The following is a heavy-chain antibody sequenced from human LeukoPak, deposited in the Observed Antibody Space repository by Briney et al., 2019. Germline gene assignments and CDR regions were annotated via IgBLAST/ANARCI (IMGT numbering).Heavy chain of an antibody. CDR2: IIPIFGTA. V-gene: IGHV1-69*13. Sequence: ASVKVSCKASGGTFSSYAISWVRQAPGQGLEWMGGIIPIFGTANYAQKFQGRVTITVDESTSTAYMELSSLRSEDTAVYYCARELVGASAFDIWGQGTMVTVSS. J-gene: IGHJ3*02. D-gene: IGHD1-26*01. CDR3: ARELVGASAFDI. CDR1: GGTFSSYA.